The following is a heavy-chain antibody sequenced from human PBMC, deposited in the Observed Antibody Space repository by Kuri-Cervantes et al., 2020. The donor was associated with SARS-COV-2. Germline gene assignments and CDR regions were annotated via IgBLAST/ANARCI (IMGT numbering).Heavy chain of an antibody. V-gene: IGHV3-48*01. J-gene: IGHJ6*03. CDR2: ISSSSSTI. D-gene: IGHD1-7*01. Sequence: GESLKISCAASGFTFSSYSMNWVRQAPGKGLEWVSYISSSSSTIYYADSVKGRFTISRDNAKNSLYLQMNSLRAEDTAVYYYASLRPNYNWNYEEGPRYYYYMDVWGKGTTVTVSS. CDR1: GFTFSSYS. CDR3: ASLRPNYNWNYEEGPRYYYYMDV.